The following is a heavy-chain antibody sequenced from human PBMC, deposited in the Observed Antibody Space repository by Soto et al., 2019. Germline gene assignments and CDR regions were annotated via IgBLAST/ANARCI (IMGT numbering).Heavy chain of an antibody. CDR2: INHSGST. CDR3: ARGLGYCSGGSCPLYYYYYGMDV. D-gene: IGHD2-15*01. V-gene: IGHV4-34*01. CDR1: GGSFSGYY. Sequence: SETLSLTCAAYGGSFSGYYWSWIRQPPGKGLEWIGEINHSGSTNYNPSLKSRVTISVDTSKNQFSLKLSSVTAADKAVYYCARGLGYCSGGSCPLYYYYYGMDVWGQGTTVTVSS. J-gene: IGHJ6*02.